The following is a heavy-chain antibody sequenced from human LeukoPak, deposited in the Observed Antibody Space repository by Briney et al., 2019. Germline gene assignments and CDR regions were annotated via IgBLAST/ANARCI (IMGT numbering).Heavy chain of an antibody. CDR3: ARGFGRYYYYYHMDV. D-gene: IGHD3-10*01. Sequence: VASVKVSCKASGYTFTGYYMHWVRQAPGQGLEWMGWINPNSGGTNYAQKFQGRVTMTRDTSISTAYMELSRLRSDDTAVYYCARGFGRYYYYYHMDVWGKGTTVTVSS. J-gene: IGHJ6*03. CDR2: INPNSGGT. V-gene: IGHV1-2*02. CDR1: GYTFTGYY.